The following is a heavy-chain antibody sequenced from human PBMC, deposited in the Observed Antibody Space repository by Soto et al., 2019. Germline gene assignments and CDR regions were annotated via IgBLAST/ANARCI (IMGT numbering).Heavy chain of an antibody. V-gene: IGHV4-39*01. CDR1: GGSISSSIYY. J-gene: IGHJ6*02. CDR2: IYYSGST. Sequence: NPSETLSLTCTVSGGSISSSIYYWGWIRQPPGKGLEWIGSIYYSGSTYYNPSLKSRVTISVDTSKNQFSLKLSSVTAADTAVYYCARITSDIVPPAEYYYYYGMDVWGQGTTVTVSS. CDR3: ARITSDIVPPAEYYYYYGMDV. D-gene: IGHD2-8*01.